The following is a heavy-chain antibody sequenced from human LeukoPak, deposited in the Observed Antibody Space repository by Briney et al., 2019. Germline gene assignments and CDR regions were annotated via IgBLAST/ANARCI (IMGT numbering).Heavy chain of an antibody. CDR2: MNSDGSST. D-gene: IGHD3-3*01. CDR3: ARYDYWGGAFDY. J-gene: IGHJ4*02. V-gene: IGHV3-74*01. CDR1: GFTFSTYW. Sequence: PGGSLRLSCAASGFTFSTYWMQWVRQAPGKGRVWVSRMNSDGSSTAYADSVKGRCTISRENAKNTLYLQMTSLRAEDPAVYYCARYDYWGGAFDYWGQGTLVTVSS.